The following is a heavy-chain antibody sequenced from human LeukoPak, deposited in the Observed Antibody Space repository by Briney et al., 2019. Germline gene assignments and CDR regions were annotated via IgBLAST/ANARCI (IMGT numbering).Heavy chain of an antibody. D-gene: IGHD6-19*01. CDR3: VRQDSSGWYRITSSYYYYGMDV. J-gene: IGHJ6*02. V-gene: IGHV4-39*01. CDR2: IYYSGST. CDR1: GGSISSSSYY. Sequence: SETLSLTCTVSGGSISSSSYYWGWIRQPPGKGLEWIGSIYYSGSTYYNPSLKSRVTISVDTSKNQFSLKLSSVTAADTAVYYCVRQDSSGWYRITSSYYYYGMDVWGQGTTVTVSS.